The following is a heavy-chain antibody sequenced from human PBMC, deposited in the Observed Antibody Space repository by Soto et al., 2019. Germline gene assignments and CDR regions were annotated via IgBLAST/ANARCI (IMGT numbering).Heavy chain of an antibody. J-gene: IGHJ4*02. CDR1: GYTFNAYS. V-gene: IGHV1-46*02. CDR2: INPSGDST. Sequence: QVQLVQSGSEVKRPGTSVKVSCKAAGYTFNAYSMHWVRQAPGQGLEWMGMINPSGDSTTYAQNCQGRVTMTRDTSTTTVYMELSGLRSEDTAVYYCARDWALDYWGQGTLVTVSS. D-gene: IGHD7-27*01. CDR3: ARDWALDY.